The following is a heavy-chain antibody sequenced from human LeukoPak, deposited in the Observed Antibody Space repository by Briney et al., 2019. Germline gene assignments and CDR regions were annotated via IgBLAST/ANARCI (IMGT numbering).Heavy chain of an antibody. CDR2: ISSSGSTI. CDR1: GFTFSSYE. D-gene: IGHD2-15*01. V-gene: IGHV3-48*03. Sequence: GGSLSLSCAASGFTFSSYEMTWVRQAPGKGLEWVSYISSSGSTIYYADSVKGRFTISRDNAKNSLYLQMNSLRAEDTAVYYCARGSDIVVVVAAISDYYFDYWGQGTLVTVSS. CDR3: ARGSDIVVVVAAISDYYFDY. J-gene: IGHJ4*02.